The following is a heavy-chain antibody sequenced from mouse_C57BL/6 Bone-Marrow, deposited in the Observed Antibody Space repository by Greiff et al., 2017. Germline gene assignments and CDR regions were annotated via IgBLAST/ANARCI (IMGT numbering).Heavy chain of an antibody. Sequence: VQLQQSGPGLVQPSQSLSITCTVSGFSLTSYGVHWVRQSPGKGLEWLGVIWRGGSTDYNAAFMFRLSITKDNSKSQVFFKMNSLQADDTAIYYCAKGITTVPFAYWGQGTLVTVSA. D-gene: IGHD1-1*01. CDR2: IWRGGST. J-gene: IGHJ3*01. CDR3: AKGITTVPFAY. CDR1: GFSLTSYG. V-gene: IGHV2-5*01.